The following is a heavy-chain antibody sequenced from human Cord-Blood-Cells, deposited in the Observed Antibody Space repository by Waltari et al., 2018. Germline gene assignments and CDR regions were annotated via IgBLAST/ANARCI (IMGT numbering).Heavy chain of an antibody. CDR1: GGSFSGYS. D-gene: IGHD3-22*01. CDR2: INHSGST. V-gene: IGHV4-34*01. J-gene: IGHJ4*02. CDR3: ASHHYYDSSGYRFDY. Sequence: QVQLQQWGAGLLKPSETLSLTCPVYGGSFSGYSWSWIRQPPGKGLEWIGEINHSGSTNYNPSLKSRVTISVDTSKNQFSLKLSSVTAADTAVYYCASHHYYDSSGYRFDYWGQGTLVTVSS.